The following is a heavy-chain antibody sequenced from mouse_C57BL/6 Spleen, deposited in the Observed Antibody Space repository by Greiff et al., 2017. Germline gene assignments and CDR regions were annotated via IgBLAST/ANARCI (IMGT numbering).Heavy chain of an antibody. D-gene: IGHD2-4*01. V-gene: IGHV5-17*01. CDR2: ISTGSSTI. Sequence: EVKLVESGGGLVKPGGSLKLSCAASGFTFSDYGMHWVRQAPEKGLEWVAYISTGSSTIYSADTVKGRFTISRDNAKNTLFLQMTSLRSEDTAMYYGARNDYADDWGQGTTVTVSA. J-gene: IGHJ2*01. CDR1: GFTFSDYG. CDR3: ARNDYADD.